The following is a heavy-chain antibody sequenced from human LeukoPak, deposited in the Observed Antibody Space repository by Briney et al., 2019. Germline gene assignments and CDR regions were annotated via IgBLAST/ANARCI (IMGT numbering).Heavy chain of an antibody. CDR2: ISGSGAST. CDR1: GFTFSTYG. J-gene: IGHJ4*02. V-gene: IGHV3-23*01. CDR3: ANLHYDILTGYIYYFDY. Sequence: GGSLRLSCAASGFTFSTYGMSWVRQAPGKGLEWVSSISGSGASTYYADSVKGRFTISRDNSKNTLYLQMNSLRAEDTAVYYCANLHYDILTGYIYYFDYWGQGTLVTVSS. D-gene: IGHD3-9*01.